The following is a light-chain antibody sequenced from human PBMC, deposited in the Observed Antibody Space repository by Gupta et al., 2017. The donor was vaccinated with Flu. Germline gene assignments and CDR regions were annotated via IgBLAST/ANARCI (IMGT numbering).Light chain of an antibody. CDR2: AAS. J-gene: IGKJ1*01. CDR1: QGISRF. V-gene: IGKV1-27*01. Sequence: PSSLSASVGDRITITCRATQGISRFLAWYQQKPGQVPSLLIYAASTLQSGVSSRFSGSGSGTDFTLTISSLQPEDVATYFCHEYYNGPSTFGQGTKVEIK. CDR3: HEYYNGPST.